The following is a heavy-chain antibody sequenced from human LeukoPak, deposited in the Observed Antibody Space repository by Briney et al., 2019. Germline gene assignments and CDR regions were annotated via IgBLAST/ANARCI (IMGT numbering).Heavy chain of an antibody. Sequence: GASVKVSCKASGGTFSSYAISWVRQAPGQGLEWMGGIIPIFGTANYAQKFQGRVTITADKSTSTAYMELRSLRSDDTAVYYCARAGLPQPWYYYDSSGYYARGRFDPWGQGTLVTVSS. CDR1: GGTFSSYA. V-gene: IGHV1-69*06. D-gene: IGHD3-22*01. CDR3: ARAGLPQPWYYYDSSGYYARGRFDP. CDR2: IIPIFGTA. J-gene: IGHJ5*02.